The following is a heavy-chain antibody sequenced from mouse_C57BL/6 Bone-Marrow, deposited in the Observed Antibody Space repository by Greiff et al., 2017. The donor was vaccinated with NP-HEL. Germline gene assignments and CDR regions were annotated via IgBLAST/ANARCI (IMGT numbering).Heavy chain of an antibody. V-gene: IGHV1-76*01. J-gene: IGHJ2*01. CDR2: IYPGSGNT. D-gene: IGHD1-1*01. CDR3: ARGYYD. Sequence: QVQLQQSGAELVRPGASVKLSCKASGYTFTDYYINWVKQRPGQGLEWIARIYPGSGNTYYNEKFKGKATLTADKSSSTAYMELRSLTSEDSAVYFCARGYYDWGQGTTLTVSS. CDR1: GYTFTDYY.